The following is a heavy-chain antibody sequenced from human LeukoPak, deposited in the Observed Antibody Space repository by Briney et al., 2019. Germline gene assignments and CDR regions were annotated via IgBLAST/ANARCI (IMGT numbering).Heavy chain of an antibody. V-gene: IGHV3-7*05. CDR1: GFTFSSYW. Sequence: GGSLRLSCAASGFTFSSYWMSWVRQAPGKGLEWVANIKQDGSEKYYVDSVKGRFTISRDNAKNSLYLQMNSLRAEDTAVHYCARDRVTMVRGVNYYFDYWGQGTLVTVSS. D-gene: IGHD3-10*01. CDR2: IKQDGSEK. J-gene: IGHJ4*02. CDR3: ARDRVTMVRGVNYYFDY.